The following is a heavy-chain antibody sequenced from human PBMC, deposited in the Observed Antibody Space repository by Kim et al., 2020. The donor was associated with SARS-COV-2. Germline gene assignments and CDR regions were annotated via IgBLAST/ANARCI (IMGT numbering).Heavy chain of an antibody. CDR3: ARDSGMFGELSNYYYGMDV. D-gene: IGHD3-10*02. CDR1: GFTFSSYG. Sequence: GGSLRLSCAASGFTFSSYGMHWVRQAPGKGLEWVAVIWYDGSNKYYADSVKGRFTISRDNSKNTLYLQMNSLRAEDTAVYYCARDSGMFGELSNYYYGMDVWGQGTTVTVSS. CDR2: IWYDGSNK. J-gene: IGHJ6*02. V-gene: IGHV3-33*01.